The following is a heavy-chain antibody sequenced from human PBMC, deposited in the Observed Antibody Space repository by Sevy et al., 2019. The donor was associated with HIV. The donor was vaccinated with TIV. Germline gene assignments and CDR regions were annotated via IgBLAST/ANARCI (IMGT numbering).Heavy chain of an antibody. CDR3: ATGDPIAVAVRLIDY. Sequence: ASVKVSCKVSGYTLTELSMHWVRQAPGKGLEWMGGFDPEDGETIYAQKFQGRVTMTEDTSTDTAYMELSSLRSEDTAVYYRATGDPIAVAVRLIDYWGQGTLVTVSS. J-gene: IGHJ4*02. V-gene: IGHV1-24*01. CDR2: FDPEDGET. D-gene: IGHD6-19*01. CDR1: GYTLTELS.